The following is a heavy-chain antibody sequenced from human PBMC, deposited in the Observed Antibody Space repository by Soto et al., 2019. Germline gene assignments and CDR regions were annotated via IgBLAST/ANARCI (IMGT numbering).Heavy chain of an antibody. Sequence: SETLSLTCAVSGGSISSGGSSWSWIRQPPGKGLEWIGYIYHSGSTYYNPSLKSRVTISVDRSKNQFSLKLSSVTAADTAVYYCARQQSVGYDFWSGYYDYYGMDVWGQGTTVTVSS. CDR3: ARQQSVGYDFWSGYYDYYGMDV. D-gene: IGHD3-3*01. J-gene: IGHJ6*02. CDR1: GGSISSGGSS. CDR2: IYHSGST. V-gene: IGHV4-30-2*01.